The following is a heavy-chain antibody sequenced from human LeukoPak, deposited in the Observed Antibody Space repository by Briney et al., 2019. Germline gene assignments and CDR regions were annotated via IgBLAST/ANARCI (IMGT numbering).Heavy chain of an antibody. Sequence: ASVKVSCKASGYTFTGYYMHWVRQAPGQGLEWMGWINPNSGGTNYAQKFQGRVTMTRDTSISTAYMELSRLRSDDTAVYYCARGLAAAGHDAFDIWGQGTMVTVPS. CDR1: GYTFTGYY. J-gene: IGHJ3*02. V-gene: IGHV1-2*02. CDR2: INPNSGGT. D-gene: IGHD6-13*01. CDR3: ARGLAAAGHDAFDI.